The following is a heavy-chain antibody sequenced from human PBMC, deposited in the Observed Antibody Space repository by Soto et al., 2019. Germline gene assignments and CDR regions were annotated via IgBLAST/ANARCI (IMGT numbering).Heavy chain of an antibody. CDR3: AHRYGGNYYRWYFDS. J-gene: IGHJ4*02. V-gene: IGHV2-5*01. Sequence: QITLKESGPTLVKPTQTLTVTCTFSGFSLSTSGAGVGWIRQSPGKAPEWLALISWKDEKRYNPGLKSRLTITKDTSKNQEVLTMTDLDPVDTATYFCAHRYGGNYYRWYFDSWGQGTLVTVSS. CDR2: ISWKDEK. D-gene: IGHD1-26*01. CDR1: GFSLSTSGAG.